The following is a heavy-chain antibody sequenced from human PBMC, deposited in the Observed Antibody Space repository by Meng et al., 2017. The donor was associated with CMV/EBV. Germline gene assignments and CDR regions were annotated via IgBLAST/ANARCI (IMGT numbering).Heavy chain of an antibody. Sequence: SVKVSCKASEGTFNSHGITWVRQAPGQGLEWMGGIIPIFRTALYAQKFRGRVTITTDESTSTVYMELSSLTSEDTAVYYCARGDQGNTAKLPWETHFYCNVDVWGQGTTVTSP. J-gene: IGHJ6*02. CDR2: IIPIFRTA. V-gene: IGHV1-69*05. CDR1: EGTFNSHG. CDR3: ARGDQGNTAKLPWETHFYCNVDV. D-gene: IGHD5-18*01.